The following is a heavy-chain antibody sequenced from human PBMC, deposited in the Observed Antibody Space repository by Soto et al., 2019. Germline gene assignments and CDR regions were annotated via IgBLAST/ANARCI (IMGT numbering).Heavy chain of an antibody. CDR3: SAAGTNTYYFHGLDV. Sequence: EVQLVESGGGLVKPGGSLRLSCAASGFTFSNAWMSWVRQAPGKGLEWVGRIKSKTDGGTTDFAAPGKGRFTISRDDSKNTLYLQLNSLKTEDTAVYYCSAAGTNTYYFHGLDVWGQGTTVTVSS. V-gene: IGHV3-15*01. CDR2: IKSKTDGGTT. D-gene: IGHD6-13*01. J-gene: IGHJ6*02. CDR1: GFTFSNAW.